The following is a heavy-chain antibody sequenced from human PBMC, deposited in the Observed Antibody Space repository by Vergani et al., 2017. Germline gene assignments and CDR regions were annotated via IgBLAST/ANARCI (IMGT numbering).Heavy chain of an antibody. CDR2: ISWNGVST. CDR1: GFTFDDYA. CDR3: AKEDDSGWWYFDF. D-gene: IGHD6-19*01. J-gene: IGHJ4*02. Sequence: EVQLVESGGVVVQPGGSLRLSCAPSGFTFDDYAMNWVRQAPGKGLEWISLISWNGVSTYYADSVKGRFTISRDNSKGSLYLQMNSLRPEDTALYYCAKEDDSGWWYFDFWGQGTLVTVSS. V-gene: IGHV3-43D*04.